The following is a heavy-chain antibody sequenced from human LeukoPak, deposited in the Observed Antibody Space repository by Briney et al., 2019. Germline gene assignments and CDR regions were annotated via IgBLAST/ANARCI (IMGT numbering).Heavy chain of an antibody. V-gene: IGHV1-8*01. D-gene: IGHD5-12*01. Sequence: GASVKVSCKASGYTFTSYDINWVRQATGQGLEWMGWMNPNSGNTGYAQKFQGRVTMTRNTSISTAYMELSSLRSEDTAVYYCARGQGPSFGYDEGVNAFDIWGQGTMVTVSS. CDR2: MNPNSGNT. J-gene: IGHJ3*02. CDR3: ARGQGPSFGYDEGVNAFDI. CDR1: GYTFTSYD.